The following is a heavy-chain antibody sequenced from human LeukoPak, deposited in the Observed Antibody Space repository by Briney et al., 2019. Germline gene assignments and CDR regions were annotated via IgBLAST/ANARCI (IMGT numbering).Heavy chain of an antibody. D-gene: IGHD3-22*01. V-gene: IGHV3-9*01. Sequence: GGSLRLSCAASGFTFDDYAMHWVRQAPGKGLEWVSGISWNSGSIGYADSVKGRFTISRDNFKNTMYLQMNSLRAEDTAVYYCARKGVIYYDSSGYPYYFDYWGQGTLVTVSS. CDR1: GFTFDDYA. J-gene: IGHJ4*02. CDR3: ARKGVIYYDSSGYPYYFDY. CDR2: ISWNSGSI.